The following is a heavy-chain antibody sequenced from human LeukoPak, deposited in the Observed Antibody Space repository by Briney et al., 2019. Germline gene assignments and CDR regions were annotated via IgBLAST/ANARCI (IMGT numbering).Heavy chain of an antibody. CDR3: ARAKYSSSSGAFDI. CDR2: INWNGGST. D-gene: IGHD6-6*01. J-gene: IGHJ3*02. V-gene: IGHV3-20*04. CDR1: GFTFDDYG. Sequence: GGSLRLSCAASGFTFDDYGMSWVRQAPGKGLEWVSGINWNGGSTGYADSVKGRFTISRGNAKNSLYLQMNSLRAEDTALYYCARAKYSSSSGAFDIWGQGTMVTVSS.